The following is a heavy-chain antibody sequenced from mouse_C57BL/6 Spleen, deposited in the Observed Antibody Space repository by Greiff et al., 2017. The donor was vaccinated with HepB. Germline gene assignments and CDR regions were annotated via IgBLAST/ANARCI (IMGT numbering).Heavy chain of an antibody. CDR2: IYPGDGDT. CDR3: ASYYGSSSWYFDV. D-gene: IGHD1-1*01. Sequence: QVQLKQSGPELVKPGASVKISCKASGYAFSSSWMNWVKQRPGKGLEWIGRIYPGDGDTNYNGKFKGKATLTADKSSSTAYMQLSSLTSEDSAVYFCASYYGSSSWYFDVWGTGTTVTVSS. J-gene: IGHJ1*03. V-gene: IGHV1-82*01. CDR1: GYAFSSSW.